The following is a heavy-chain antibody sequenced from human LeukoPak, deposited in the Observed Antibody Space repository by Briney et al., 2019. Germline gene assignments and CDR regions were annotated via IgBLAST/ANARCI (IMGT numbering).Heavy chain of an antibody. Sequence: KSGESLKISCKGSGYRFTSYWIGWVRQMPGKGLEWMGIIYPGDSDTRYSPSFQGQVTISADKSISTAYLQWSSLKASDTAMYYCATSVGPPVVPAAPYDAFDIWGQGTMVTVSS. J-gene: IGHJ3*02. CDR1: GYRFTSYW. CDR3: ATSVGPPVVPAAPYDAFDI. V-gene: IGHV5-51*01. CDR2: IYPGDSDT. D-gene: IGHD2-2*01.